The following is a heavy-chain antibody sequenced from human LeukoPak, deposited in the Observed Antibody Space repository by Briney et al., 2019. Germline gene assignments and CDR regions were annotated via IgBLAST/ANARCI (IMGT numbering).Heavy chain of an antibody. CDR2: IKGDGSNI. Sequence: PGGSQRLSCAASGFTFSTYWMHWVRQAPGKGLVWVSRIKGDGSNINYADSVKGRFTISRDNAKNTLYLQMNSLRAEDTAVYYCARSPYSSSSFDSWGQGTLVTVPS. V-gene: IGHV3-74*01. CDR3: ARSPYSSSSFDS. D-gene: IGHD6-6*01. CDR1: GFTFSTYW. J-gene: IGHJ4*02.